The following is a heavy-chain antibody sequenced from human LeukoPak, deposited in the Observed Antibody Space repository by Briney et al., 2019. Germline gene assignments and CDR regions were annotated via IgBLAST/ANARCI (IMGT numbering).Heavy chain of an antibody. CDR3: VREVAAMVFLDY. V-gene: IGHV4-34*01. D-gene: IGHD5-18*01. CDR1: GGSFSGYY. J-gene: IGHJ4*02. CDR2: INHSGST. Sequence: SETLSLTCAVYGGSFSGYYWSWIRQPPGKGLEWIGEINHSGSTNYNPSLKSRVTISVDTSKNQFSLKLSSVTAADTAVYYCVREVAAMVFLDYWGQGTLVTVSS.